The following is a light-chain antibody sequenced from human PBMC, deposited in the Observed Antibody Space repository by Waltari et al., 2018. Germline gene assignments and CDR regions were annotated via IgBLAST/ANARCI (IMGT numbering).Light chain of an antibody. Sequence: QSALTQPASVSGSPGQSITISCTGTSHDVGNYDLVSWYQQHPGKAPKLIIYEVTKRPSGVSNRCSASKSGNTASLTISGLHTEDEGDYYCCSYSGDLSFGVVFGGGTKLTVL. CDR3: CSYSGDLSFGVV. CDR2: EVT. V-gene: IGLV2-23*02. J-gene: IGLJ2*01. CDR1: SHDVGNYDL.